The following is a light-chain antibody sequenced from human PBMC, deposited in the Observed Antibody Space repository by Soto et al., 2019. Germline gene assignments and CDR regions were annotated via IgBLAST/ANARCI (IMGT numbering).Light chain of an antibody. V-gene: IGLV2-14*01. CDR1: SSDVGGYNY. CDR2: DVS. J-gene: IGLJ7*01. CDR3: SSYTSTKTSV. Sequence: QSALTQPASVSGSPGQSITISCTGTSSDVGGYNYVSWYQQHPGKAPKLIIYDVSDRPSGVSNRFSGSKSGNTASLTISGLQAEDEADYYCSSYTSTKTSVFGGGTQLTVL.